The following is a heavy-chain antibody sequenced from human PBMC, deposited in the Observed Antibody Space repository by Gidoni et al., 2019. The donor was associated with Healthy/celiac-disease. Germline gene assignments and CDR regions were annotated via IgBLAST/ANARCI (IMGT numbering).Heavy chain of an antibody. D-gene: IGHD3-22*01. Sequence: EVQLLESGGGLVQPGGSLRLSCAASGFTFSSYTMSWVRQPPGKGLEWVSAISGSRGSTYYADSVNGRFTISRDNSKNTLYLQMNSLRAEDTAVYYCAIQGGYYYDSSGYRASYYYYGMDVWGQGTTVTVSS. CDR3: AIQGGYYYDSSGYRASYYYYGMDV. J-gene: IGHJ6*02. CDR2: ISGSRGST. V-gene: IGHV3-23*01. CDR1: GFTFSSYT.